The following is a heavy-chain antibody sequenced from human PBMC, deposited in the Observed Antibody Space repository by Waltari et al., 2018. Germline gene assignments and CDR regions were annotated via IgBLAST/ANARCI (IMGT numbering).Heavy chain of an antibody. CDR1: GFTFGSYT. V-gene: IGHV1-69*06. CDR2: IIPMFGTA. J-gene: IGHJ4*02. D-gene: IGHD3-22*01. CDR3: ARGDDYFDSDGYHGLFDF. Sequence: QVQLVQSATEVRKPGSSVKISCQASGFTFGSYTINWVRQAPGQGLEWMGGIIPMFGTANYVQKYQGRLTMTADKSTDTVFMELNSLRSEDTAVYYCARGDDYFDSDGYHGLFDFWGQGTLVTVSS.